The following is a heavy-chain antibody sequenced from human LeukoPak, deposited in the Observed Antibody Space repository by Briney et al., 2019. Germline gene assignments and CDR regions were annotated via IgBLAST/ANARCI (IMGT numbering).Heavy chain of an antibody. CDR2: INWDGGST. CDR3: ARTKQQLVLDAFDI. CDR1: GFTFDDYG. D-gene: IGHD6-13*01. J-gene: IGHJ3*02. Sequence: GSLRLSCAASGFTFDDYGMSWGRQAPGKGLEWVSGINWDGGSTGYADSVKGRFTISRDNAKNSLYLQMNSLRAEDTALYYCARTKQQLVLDAFDIWGQGTMVTVSS. V-gene: IGHV3-20*04.